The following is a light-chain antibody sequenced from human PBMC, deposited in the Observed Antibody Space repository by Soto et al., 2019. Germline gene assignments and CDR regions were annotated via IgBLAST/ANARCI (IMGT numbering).Light chain of an antibody. J-gene: IGKJ3*01. CDR3: QQDQSLPFT. Sequence: IEMTQSPDSLSVSLGERATINCRSSQSVLHSSNGNNYIAWYQQKPGQPPKLLIYWSSTRESGVPDRFIGSGSGTDFTLTVSSPQAEDVAVYDCQQDQSLPFTFGPGTTVHIK. V-gene: IGKV4-1*01. CDR2: WSS. CDR1: QSVLHSSNGNNY.